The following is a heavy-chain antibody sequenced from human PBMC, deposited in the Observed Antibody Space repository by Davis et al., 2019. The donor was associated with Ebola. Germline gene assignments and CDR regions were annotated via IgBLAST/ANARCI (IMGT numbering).Heavy chain of an antibody. V-gene: IGHV3-30*14. D-gene: IGHD4/OR15-4a*01. CDR2: ISYNGVNK. Sequence: SLKISCAASGFIFSNYAMHWVRQAPGKGLEWVAVISYNGVNKNCADSVKGRFTVSRDNSKNTLYLQMNSLRAEDTAVYYCAREDGAQAFDYWGQGTLVTVSS. CDR1: GFIFSNYA. J-gene: IGHJ4*02. CDR3: AREDGAQAFDY.